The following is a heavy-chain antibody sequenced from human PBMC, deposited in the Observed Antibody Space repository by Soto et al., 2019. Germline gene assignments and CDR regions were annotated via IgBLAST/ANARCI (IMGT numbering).Heavy chain of an antibody. J-gene: IGHJ4*02. V-gene: IGHV3-30-3*01. D-gene: IGHD4-17*01. Sequence: GGSMRLSGAASGFTVSSSAMHWVRQAPGKGLEWVAVISYDGSNKYYAGSVKGRFTISRDSSKNTLYLQMNSLRAEDTAVYYCAGNTPDNGDYLLAPSRGQGTLGTVSS. CDR1: GFTVSSSA. CDR3: AGNTPDNGDYLLAPS. CDR2: ISYDGSNK.